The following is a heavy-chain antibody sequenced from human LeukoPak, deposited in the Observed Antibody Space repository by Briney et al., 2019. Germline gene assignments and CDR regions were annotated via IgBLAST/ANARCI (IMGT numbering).Heavy chain of an antibody. D-gene: IGHD2-21*02. Sequence: PGGSLRLSCAASGVTFSDYYMSWIRQAPGKGLEWVSYISSSSSYTNYADSVKGRFTISRDNAKNSLYLQMNSLRAEDTAVYYCARQSYRGADCYSFDYWGQGTLVTVSS. CDR2: ISSSSSYT. CDR3: ARQSYRGADCYSFDY. CDR1: GVTFSDYY. V-gene: IGHV3-11*03. J-gene: IGHJ4*02.